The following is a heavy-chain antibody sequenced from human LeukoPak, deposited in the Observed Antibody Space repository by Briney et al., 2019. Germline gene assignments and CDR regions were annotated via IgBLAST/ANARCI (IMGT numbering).Heavy chain of an antibody. Sequence: GRSLRLSCAASGFTFDDYAMHWVRQAPGKGLEWVSGISWNSGSIGYADSVKGRFTISRDNAKNSLYLQMNSLRAEDTALYYCAKDIGDWYGSNFDYWGQGTLVTVSS. D-gene: IGHD4-17*01. V-gene: IGHV3-9*01. J-gene: IGHJ4*02. CDR3: AKDIGDWYGSNFDY. CDR2: ISWNSGSI. CDR1: GFTFDDYA.